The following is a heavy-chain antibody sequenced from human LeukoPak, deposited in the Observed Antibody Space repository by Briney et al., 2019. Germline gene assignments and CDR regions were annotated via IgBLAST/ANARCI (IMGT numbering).Heavy chain of an antibody. J-gene: IGHJ4*02. D-gene: IGHD6-6*01. CDR1: GFTFSSYA. V-gene: IGHV3-23*01. CDR2: INGGGVNT. Sequence: GGSLRLSCAASGFTFSSYAMSWVRQAPGKGLEWVSTINGGGVNTHYADSVGGRFTISRDKSKNTLYFQMNSLRVEDTAVYYCARGGGSIAVADFWGQGTLVTVSS. CDR3: ARGGGSIAVADF.